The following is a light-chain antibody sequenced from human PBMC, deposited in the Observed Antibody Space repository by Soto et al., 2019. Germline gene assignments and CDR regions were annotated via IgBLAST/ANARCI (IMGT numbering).Light chain of an antibody. J-gene: IGKJ1*01. Sequence: EIVLTQSPGTLSLSPGERATLSCRASQSISSSYLVWYQQKPGQAPRLLIYGASSRATGVPDRFSGSASGTDFTLAISRLEPEDFAVYYCQQYGSSPSTFGQGTKVDIK. V-gene: IGKV3-20*01. CDR1: QSISSSY. CDR2: GAS. CDR3: QQYGSSPST.